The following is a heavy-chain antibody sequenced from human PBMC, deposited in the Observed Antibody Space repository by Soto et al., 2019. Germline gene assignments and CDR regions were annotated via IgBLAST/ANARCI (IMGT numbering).Heavy chain of an antibody. Sequence: VQLVESGGGVVQPGRSLRLSCAAYGFTFSSYGMHWVRQAPGKGLEWVAVISYDGSNKYYADSVKGRFTISRDNSKNTLYLQMNSLRAEDTAVYYCAKELKYYYDSSGYYSYWYFDLWGRGTLVTVSS. D-gene: IGHD3-22*01. V-gene: IGHV3-30*18. CDR2: ISYDGSNK. CDR1: GFTFSSYG. CDR3: AKELKYYYDSSGYYSYWYFDL. J-gene: IGHJ2*01.